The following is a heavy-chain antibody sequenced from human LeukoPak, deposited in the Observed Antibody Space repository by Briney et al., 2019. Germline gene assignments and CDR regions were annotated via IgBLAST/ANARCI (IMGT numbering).Heavy chain of an antibody. V-gene: IGHV3-33*06. CDR1: GFTFSSYG. CDR3: AKDASLWFGELSHHYYYYGMDV. CDR2: IWYDGSNK. J-gene: IGHJ6*02. Sequence: GRSLRLSCAASGFTFSSYGMHWVRQAPGKGLEWVAVIWYDGSNKYYAASVKGRFTISRDNSKNTLYLQMNSLRAEDTAVYYCAKDASLWFGELSHHYYYYGMDVWGQGTTVTVSS. D-gene: IGHD3-10*01.